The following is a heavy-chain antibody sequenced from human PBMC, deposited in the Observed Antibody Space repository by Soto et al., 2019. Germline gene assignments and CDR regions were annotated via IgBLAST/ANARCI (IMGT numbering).Heavy chain of an antibody. CDR3: AKEVSLGSTVDLGY. Sequence: GGSLRLSCAASGFTFSNAWMSWVRQSPGKGLEWVSTISGSGGSTYYADAVKGRFTISRDNSMGTLYLQMKSLRVEDTAIYYCAKEVSLGSTVDLGYWGQGALVTVSS. CDR1: GFTFSNAW. V-gene: IGHV3-23*01. CDR2: ISGSGGST. J-gene: IGHJ4*02. D-gene: IGHD7-27*01.